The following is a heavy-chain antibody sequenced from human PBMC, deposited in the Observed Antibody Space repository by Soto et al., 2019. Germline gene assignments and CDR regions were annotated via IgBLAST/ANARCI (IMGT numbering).Heavy chain of an antibody. Sequence: EVQLVESGGGLVQPGGSLRLSCAASGFTFSSDWMNWVRQGPGKGLEWVSRIISGGTRVSYADSVKGRFIITRDNAKKTLYLEMHSLTAADTAVYYCARERTSKGGMDIWGQGTTVTVSS. CDR1: GFTFSSDW. CDR2: IISGGTRV. CDR3: ARERTSKGGMDI. J-gene: IGHJ6*02. V-gene: IGHV3-74*01.